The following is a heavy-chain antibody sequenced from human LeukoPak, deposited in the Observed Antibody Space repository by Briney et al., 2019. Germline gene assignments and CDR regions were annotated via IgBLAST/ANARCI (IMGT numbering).Heavy chain of an antibody. Sequence: GGSLRLSCVASGFTFNFYGMNWVRQAPGKELEWVSFLRYDGRNQHYADSVGGRFTVSRDNPNNTLYLQMNSLRPKDTAVYYCAKDPVAGAPAYYFDNWGQGTLVTVSS. CDR1: GFTFNFYG. CDR2: LRYDGRNQ. J-gene: IGHJ4*02. D-gene: IGHD6-19*01. CDR3: AKDPVAGAPAYYFDN. V-gene: IGHV3-30*02.